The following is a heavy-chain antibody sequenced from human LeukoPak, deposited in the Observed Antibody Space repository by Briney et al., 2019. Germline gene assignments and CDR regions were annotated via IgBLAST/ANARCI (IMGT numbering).Heavy chain of an antibody. CDR3: ARDVSSNYDWFDP. CDR2: IYTNGST. J-gene: IGHJ5*02. D-gene: IGHD4-11*01. CDR1: GGSISSGSYY. V-gene: IGHV4-61*02. Sequence: SQTLSLTCTVSGGSISSGSYYWSWIRQPAGKGLEWIGRIYTNGSTNYNPSLKSRVTISVDTSKNQFSLKLSSVTAADTAVYYCARDVSSNYDWFDPWGQGTLVTVSS.